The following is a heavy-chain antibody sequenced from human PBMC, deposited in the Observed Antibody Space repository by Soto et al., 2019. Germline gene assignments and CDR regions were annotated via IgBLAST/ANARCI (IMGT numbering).Heavy chain of an antibody. CDR3: ARDDYDFWSGYPD. Sequence: ASVKVSCKASGYTFTGYYMHWARQAPGQGLEWMGWINPNSGGTNYAQKFQGRVTMTRDTSISTAYMELSRLRSDDTAVYYCARDDYDFWSGYPDWGQGTLVTVSS. V-gene: IGHV1-2*02. CDR2: INPNSGGT. CDR1: GYTFTGYY. D-gene: IGHD3-3*01. J-gene: IGHJ4*02.